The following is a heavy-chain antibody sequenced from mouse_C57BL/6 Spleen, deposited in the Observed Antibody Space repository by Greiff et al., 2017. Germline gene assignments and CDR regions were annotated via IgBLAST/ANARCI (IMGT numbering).Heavy chain of an antibody. D-gene: IGHD3-3*01. Sequence: VQLQQSGPGLVKPSQSLSLTCSVTGYSITSGYYWNWIRQFPGNKLEWMGYISYDGSNNYNPSLKNRISITRDTSKNQFFLKLNSVTTEDTATYYCARGGLGGFPYWGQGTTLTVSS. CDR1: GYSITSGYY. CDR2: ISYDGSN. J-gene: IGHJ2*01. V-gene: IGHV3-6*01. CDR3: ARGGLGGFPY.